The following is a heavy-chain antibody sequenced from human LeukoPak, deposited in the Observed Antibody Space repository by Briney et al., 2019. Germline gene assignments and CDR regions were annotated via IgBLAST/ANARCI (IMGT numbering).Heavy chain of an antibody. Sequence: GASLRLSCAASGFTFSSYAMSWVRQAPGKGLGWVSTFSTSGGSTYYADSVKGRFTISRDNSKNTLYLQMNSLRAEDTAVYYCAKSHYYDSSGYYTPRFDYWGQGTLVTVSS. CDR1: GFTFSSYA. V-gene: IGHV3-23*01. CDR3: AKSHYYDSSGYYTPRFDY. J-gene: IGHJ4*02. D-gene: IGHD3-22*01. CDR2: FSTSGGST.